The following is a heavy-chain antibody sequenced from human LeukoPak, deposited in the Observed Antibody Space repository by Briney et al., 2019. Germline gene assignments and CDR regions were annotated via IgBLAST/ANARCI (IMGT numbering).Heavy chain of an antibody. V-gene: IGHV4-30-4*01. CDR2: IYYSGST. CDR3: ARSVGYCSSTSCYYFETSTDNNWFDP. Sequence: PSETLSLTCTVSGGSISSGDYYWSWIRQPPGKGLEWIGYIYYSGSTYYNPSLKSRVTISVDTSKNQFSLKLSSVTAADTAVYSCARSVGYCSSTSCYYFETSTDNNWFDPWGQGTLVTVSS. D-gene: IGHD2-2*01. J-gene: IGHJ5*02. CDR1: GGSISSGDYY.